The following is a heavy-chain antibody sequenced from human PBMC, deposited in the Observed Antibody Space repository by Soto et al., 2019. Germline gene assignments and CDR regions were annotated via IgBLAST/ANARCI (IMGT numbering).Heavy chain of an antibody. Sequence: EVQLLESGGGLVQPGGSLRLSCAASRFTFSGYSMSWVRQAPGKGLKWVSGISGSGGSTYYAVSVKGRFTISRDKSESPLFLQMNSLRAEDTALYYCAKSYGDTWKHYYFDYWGQGTLVTVSS. V-gene: IGHV3-23*01. J-gene: IGHJ4*02. CDR3: AKSYGDTWKHYYFDY. CDR2: ISGSGGST. D-gene: IGHD3-3*02. CDR1: RFTFSGYS.